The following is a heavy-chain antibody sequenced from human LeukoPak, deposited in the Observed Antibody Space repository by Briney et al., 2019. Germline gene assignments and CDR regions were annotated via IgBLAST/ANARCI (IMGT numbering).Heavy chain of an antibody. J-gene: IGHJ4*02. D-gene: IGHD7-27*01. CDR2: IIPIFGTA. CDR1: GGTFSSYA. V-gene: IGHV1-69*13. Sequence: SVKVSCKASGGTFSSYAISWVRQAPGQGLEWMGGIIPIFGTANYAQKFQGRVTITADESTSTAYMELSSLRSDDTAVYYCARGPPNWGYDYWGPGTLVTVSS. CDR3: ARGPPNWGYDY.